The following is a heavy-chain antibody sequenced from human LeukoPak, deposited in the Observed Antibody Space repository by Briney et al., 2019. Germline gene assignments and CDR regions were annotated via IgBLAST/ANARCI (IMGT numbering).Heavy chain of an antibody. CDR2: IYPGDSDT. CDR1: GYSFTSYW. D-gene: IGHD5-18*01. Sequence: KGGESLKISCKGSGYSFTSYWIGWVRQMPGKGLEWMGIIYPGDSDTRYSPSFQGQVTISADKSISTAYLQWSSLKASDTAMYYCARGRRGYSYENWFDPWGQGTLVTVSS. J-gene: IGHJ5*02. CDR3: ARGRRGYSYENWFDP. V-gene: IGHV5-51*01.